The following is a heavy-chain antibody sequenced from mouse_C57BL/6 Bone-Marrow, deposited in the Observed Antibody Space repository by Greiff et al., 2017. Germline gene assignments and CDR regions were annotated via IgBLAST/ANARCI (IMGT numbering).Heavy chain of an antibody. CDR3: ARHDGYYDV. CDR2: ISSGGSYT. J-gene: IGHJ1*03. V-gene: IGHV5-6*01. D-gene: IGHD2-3*01. CDR1: GFTFSSYG. Sequence: EVHLVESGGDLVKPGGSLKLSCAASGFTFSSYGMSWVRQTPDKRLEWVATISSGGSYTYYPDSVKGRFTISRDNAKNTLYLQMSSLKSEDTAMYYCARHDGYYDVWGTGTTVTVSS.